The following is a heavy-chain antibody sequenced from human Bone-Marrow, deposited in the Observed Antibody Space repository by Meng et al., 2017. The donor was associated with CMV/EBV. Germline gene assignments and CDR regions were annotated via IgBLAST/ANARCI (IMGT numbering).Heavy chain of an antibody. CDR2: IDSDGSST. CDR3: ARAVGYSYGLLNYYYYYDMDV. J-gene: IGHJ6*02. V-gene: IGHV3-74*01. Sequence: GGSLRPSCVVSGFTFSNAWMSWVRQAPGKGLLWVSRIDSDGSSTSCADSVKGRFTISRDNAKNTLYLQMNSLRAEDTAVYYCARAVGYSYGLLNYYYYYDMDVWGQGTTVTVSS. D-gene: IGHD5-18*01. CDR1: GFTFSNAW.